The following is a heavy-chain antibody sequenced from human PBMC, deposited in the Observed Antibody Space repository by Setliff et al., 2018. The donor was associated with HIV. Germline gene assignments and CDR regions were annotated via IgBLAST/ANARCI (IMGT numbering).Heavy chain of an antibody. CDR3: ARVWEWNYDLGY. CDR2: ISAYNGNT. D-gene: IGHD1-7*01. Sequence: ASVKVSCKASGYTFTSYGISWVRQAPGQGLEWMGWISAYNGNTKYAQKLQGRVTMTRDTSTSTAYMELRSLRSDDTAVYYCARVWEWNYDLGYWGQGTLVTVSS. J-gene: IGHJ4*02. CDR1: GYTFTSYG. V-gene: IGHV1-18*01.